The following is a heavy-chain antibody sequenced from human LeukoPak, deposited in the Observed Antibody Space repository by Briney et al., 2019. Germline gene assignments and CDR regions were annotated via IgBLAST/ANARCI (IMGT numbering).Heavy chain of an antibody. CDR1: GGTFSSYA. Sequence: ASVKVSCKASGGTFSSYAISWVRQAPGQGLEWMGGIIPIFGTANYAQKFQGRVTITTDESTSTAYMELSSLRSEDTAVYYRARDGTDSGYDYYFDYWGQGTLVAVSS. D-gene: IGHD5-12*01. J-gene: IGHJ4*02. CDR3: ARDGTDSGYDYYFDY. V-gene: IGHV1-69*05. CDR2: IIPIFGTA.